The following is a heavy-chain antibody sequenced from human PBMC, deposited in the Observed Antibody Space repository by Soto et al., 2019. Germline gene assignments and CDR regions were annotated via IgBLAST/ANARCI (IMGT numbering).Heavy chain of an antibody. CDR2: FDPEDGET. D-gene: IGHD6-19*01. V-gene: IGHV1-24*01. CDR3: ATTTVAASRHYYYYGMDV. CDR1: GYTLTELS. Sequence: ASVKVSCKVSGYTLTELSMHWVRQAPGKGLEWMGGFDPEDGETIYAQKFQGRVTMTEDTSTDTAYMELSSLRSEDTAVYYCATTTVAASRHYYYYGMDVWGQGTTVTVSS. J-gene: IGHJ6*02.